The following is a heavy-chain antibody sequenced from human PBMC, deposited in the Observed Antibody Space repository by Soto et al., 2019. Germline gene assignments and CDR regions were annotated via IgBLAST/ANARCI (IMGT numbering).Heavy chain of an antibody. D-gene: IGHD4-4*01. V-gene: IGHV3-15*01. CDR2: IKSKTDGGTT. Sequence: PGGPLSPSLTASEFTSSKDLMSWVRQAPGKGLEWVGRIKSKTDGGTTDYAAPVKGRFTISRDDSKNTLYLQMNSLKTEDTAVYYCTTDTGVWGQGTTVTVSS. CDR1: EFTSSKDL. CDR3: TTDTGV. J-gene: IGHJ6*02.